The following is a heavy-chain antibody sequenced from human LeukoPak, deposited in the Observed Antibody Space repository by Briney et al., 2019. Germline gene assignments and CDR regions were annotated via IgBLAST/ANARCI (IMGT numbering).Heavy chain of an antibody. CDR1: GGSFSGYY. Sequence: SETLSLTCAVYGGSFSGYYWSWIRQPPGKGLEWIGYIYYSGSTNYNPSLKSRVTISVDTSKNQFSLKLSSVTAADTAVYYCARDQTQLLWFGELSWWFDPWGQGTLVTVSS. CDR2: IYYSGST. J-gene: IGHJ5*02. D-gene: IGHD3-10*01. V-gene: IGHV4-59*01. CDR3: ARDQTQLLWFGELSWWFDP.